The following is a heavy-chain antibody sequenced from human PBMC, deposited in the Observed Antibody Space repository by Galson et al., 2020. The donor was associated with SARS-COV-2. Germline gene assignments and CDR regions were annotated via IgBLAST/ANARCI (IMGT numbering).Heavy chain of an antibody. CDR3: ARDSPEGARLDAFDI. V-gene: IGHV7-4-1*02. D-gene: IGHD1-26*01. Sequence: ASVKVSCKASGYTFTSYAMNWVRQAPGQGLEWMGWINTNTGNPTYAQGFTGRFVFSLDTSVSTAYLQISSLKAEDTAVYYCARDSPEGARLDAFDIWGQGTMVTVSS. CDR1: GYTFTSYA. J-gene: IGHJ3*02. CDR2: INTNTGNP.